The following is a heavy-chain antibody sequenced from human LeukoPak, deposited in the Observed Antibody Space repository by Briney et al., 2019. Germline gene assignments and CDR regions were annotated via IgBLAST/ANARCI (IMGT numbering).Heavy chain of an antibody. J-gene: IGHJ2*01. CDR3: AKDGLTVTSGWYFDL. CDR1: GFTFSSYG. V-gene: IGHV3-30*18. CDR2: ISYDGSNK. Sequence: GSLRLSCATSGFTFSSYGMHWGRQGPGKGLGWVAVISYDGSNKYYADSVKGRFTISRDNSKNTLYLQMNSLRAEDTAVYYCAKDGLTVTSGWYFDLWGRGTLVTVSS. D-gene: IGHD4-17*01.